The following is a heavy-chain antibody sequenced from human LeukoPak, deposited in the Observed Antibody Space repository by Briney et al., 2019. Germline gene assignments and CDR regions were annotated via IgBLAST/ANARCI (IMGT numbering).Heavy chain of an antibody. D-gene: IGHD6-19*01. CDR3: ARGTSSGWIFDY. CDR2: IYSSGST. J-gene: IGHJ4*02. V-gene: IGHV4-4*07. CDR1: GGSISSYY. Sequence: SETLSLTCTVSGGSISSYYWSWIRQPAGQGLEWIGRIYSSGSTNYSPSLESRVTMSVDTSKNQISLKVSSVTAADTAVYYCARGTSSGWIFDYWGQGTLVTVSS.